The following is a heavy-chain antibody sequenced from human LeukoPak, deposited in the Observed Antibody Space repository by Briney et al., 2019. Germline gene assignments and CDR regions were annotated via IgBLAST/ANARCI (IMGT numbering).Heavy chain of an antibody. Sequence: GGSLRLSCVASGFTFSRFWMSWVRQAPGKGLEFVANIDQDGSVRNYVDSVKGRFIISRDNAKNSLYLQMHSLRAEDTAVYFCARDPGSSSFDYWGLGTPVTVSS. J-gene: IGHJ4*02. D-gene: IGHD6-13*01. CDR2: IDQDGSVR. CDR1: GFTFSRFW. CDR3: ARDPGSSSFDY. V-gene: IGHV3-7*01.